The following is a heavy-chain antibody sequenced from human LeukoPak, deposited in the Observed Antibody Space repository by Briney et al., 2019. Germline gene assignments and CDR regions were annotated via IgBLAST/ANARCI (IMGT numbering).Heavy chain of an antibody. J-gene: IGHJ4*02. Sequence: SETLSLTCTVSGGSISSSSYYWGWIRQPPGKGLEWIGSIYYSGSTYYNPSLKSRVTISVDTSKNQFSLKLSSVTAADTAVYYCARDYGDYVFDYWGQGTLVTVSS. V-gene: IGHV4-39*07. CDR1: GGSISSSSYY. CDR2: IYYSGST. D-gene: IGHD4-17*01. CDR3: ARDYGDYVFDY.